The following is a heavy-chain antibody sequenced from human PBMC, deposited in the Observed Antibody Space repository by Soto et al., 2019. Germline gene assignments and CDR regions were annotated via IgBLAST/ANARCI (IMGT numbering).Heavy chain of an antibody. CDR2: IYYTGST. CDR3: ARAGYSYATGYYFDS. D-gene: IGHD5-18*01. Sequence: SETLSLTCTVSGGSISNYYWTWIRQPPGKGLEWLGFIYYTGSTNYNPSLKSRVTISLDTSRNQFSLKLSSVTAADTALYYCARAGYSYATGYYFDSWGQGTQVTASS. CDR1: GGSISNYY. V-gene: IGHV4-59*01. J-gene: IGHJ4*02.